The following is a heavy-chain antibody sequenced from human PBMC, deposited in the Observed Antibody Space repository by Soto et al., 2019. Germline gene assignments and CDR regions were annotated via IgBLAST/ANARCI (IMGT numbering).Heavy chain of an antibody. J-gene: IGHJ3*02. Sequence: SETLSLTCTVSGGSINNYYWSWIRQPPGKGLEWIGYIYYSGSTNYNSSLSSRVTISVDTSNKQFSLKLNSVSAADTAVYYCARVMTGTAAKPFDIWGQGTMVTVSS. CDR1: GGSINNYY. CDR3: ARVMTGTAAKPFDI. CDR2: IYYSGST. D-gene: IGHD1-7*01. V-gene: IGHV4-59*01.